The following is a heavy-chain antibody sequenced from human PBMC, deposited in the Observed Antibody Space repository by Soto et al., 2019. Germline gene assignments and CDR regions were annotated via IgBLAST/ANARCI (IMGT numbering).Heavy chain of an antibody. Sequence: ASVKVSCKASGYTFTYRYLHCVRQAPGQALEWMGWITPFNGNTNYAQKFQDRVTITRDRSMSTAYMELSSLRSEDTAMYYCAASPEAYCSGGSCYSVGNYYYMDVWGKGTTVTVSS. CDR2: ITPFNGNT. D-gene: IGHD2-15*01. J-gene: IGHJ6*03. CDR1: GYTFTYRY. CDR3: AASPEAYCSGGSCYSVGNYYYMDV. V-gene: IGHV1-45*02.